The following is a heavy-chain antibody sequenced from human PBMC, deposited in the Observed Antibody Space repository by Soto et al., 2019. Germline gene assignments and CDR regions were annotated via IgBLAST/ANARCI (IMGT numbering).Heavy chain of an antibody. CDR2: ISSSSATI. CDR1: GFTFTSYS. Sequence: EVQLVESGGGLILPGGSLRLSCAASGFTFTSYSMNWVRQAPGKGLEWVSYISSSSATIYHADSVKGRFTISRDNAESSLYLQMDSLRAEDTALYFCARDSGYGYYFDYWGRGILVTVS. V-gene: IGHV3-48*01. CDR3: ARDSGYGYYFDY. J-gene: IGHJ4*02. D-gene: IGHD5-12*01.